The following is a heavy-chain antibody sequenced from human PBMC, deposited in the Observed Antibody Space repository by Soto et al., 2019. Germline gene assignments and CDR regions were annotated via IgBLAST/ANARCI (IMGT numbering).Heavy chain of an antibody. J-gene: IGHJ6*02. D-gene: IGHD2-15*01. V-gene: IGHV4-39*07. CDR2: IYYSGST. CDR1: GGSISSSSYY. CDR3: AKNPCGGSGGNCYSGGYYYYYNGMDV. Sequence: PSETLSLTCTVSGGSISSSSYYWGWIRQPPGKGLEWIGSIYYSGSTYYNPSLKSRVNISVDTSKNQFSLKLSSVTAADTAVYYCAKNPCGGSGGNCYSGGYYYYYNGMDVWGQGTTVTVSS.